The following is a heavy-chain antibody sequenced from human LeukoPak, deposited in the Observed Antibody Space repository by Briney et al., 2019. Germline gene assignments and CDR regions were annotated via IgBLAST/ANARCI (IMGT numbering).Heavy chain of an antibody. J-gene: IGHJ4*02. CDR2: ISYDGSNK. Sequence: GGSLRLSCAASGFTFSSYAMSWVRQAPGKGLEWVAVISYDGSNKYYADSVKGRFTISRDNSKNTLYLQMNSLRAEDTAVYYCARESFRTQYYFDYWGQGTLVTVSS. D-gene: IGHD1-7*01. CDR3: ARESFRTQYYFDY. CDR1: GFTFSSYA. V-gene: IGHV3-30-3*01.